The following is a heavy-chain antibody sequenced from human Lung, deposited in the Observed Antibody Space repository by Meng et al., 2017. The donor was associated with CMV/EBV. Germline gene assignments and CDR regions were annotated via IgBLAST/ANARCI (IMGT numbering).Heavy chain of an antibody. CDR1: GFTVSDYY. CDR2: ISSSGNTI. Sequence: GESLKISCAASGFTVSDYYVSWIRQAPGKGLEWLSYISSSGNTIHYADSVKGRFIISRDTPKNSVSLQMNGLRAEDTAAYYCVREDYGDYFFDTWGQGTLVTVSS. CDR3: VREDYGDYFFDT. D-gene: IGHD4-17*01. J-gene: IGHJ4*02. V-gene: IGHV3-11*01.